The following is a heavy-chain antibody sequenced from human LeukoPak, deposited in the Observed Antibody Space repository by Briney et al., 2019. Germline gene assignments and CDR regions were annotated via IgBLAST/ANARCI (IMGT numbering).Heavy chain of an antibody. CDR3: ARVTHYYGSGDGMDV. Sequence: ASVKVSCKASGYTFTGYYVHWVRQAPGQGLEWMGWINPNSGGTNYAQKFQGRVTMTRDTSISTAYMELSRLRSDDTAVYYCARVTHYYGSGDGMDVWGQGTTVTVSS. CDR2: INPNSGGT. J-gene: IGHJ6*02. D-gene: IGHD3-10*01. V-gene: IGHV1-2*02. CDR1: GYTFTGYY.